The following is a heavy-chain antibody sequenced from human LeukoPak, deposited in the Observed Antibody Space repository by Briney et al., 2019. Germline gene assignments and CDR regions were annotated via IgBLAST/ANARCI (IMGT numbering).Heavy chain of an antibody. CDR1: VNTFTGYY. J-gene: IGHJ4*02. CDR2: INPNSGGT. V-gene: IGHV1-2*02. CDR3: ARVRRRDCSSPSCFFDY. Sequence: ASVKVSCKASVNTFTGYYMHWVRQAPGQGLEWMGWINPNSGGTNYAQKFQGRVTMTRDTSISTAYMELSRLRSDDTAVYYCARVRRRDCSSPSCFFDYWGQGTLDTVSS. D-gene: IGHD2-2*01.